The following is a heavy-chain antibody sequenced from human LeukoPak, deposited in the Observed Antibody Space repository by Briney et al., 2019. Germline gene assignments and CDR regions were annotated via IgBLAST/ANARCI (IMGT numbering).Heavy chain of an antibody. CDR3: ARDRLSRYYYDSSGYYDY. V-gene: IGHV4-34*01. J-gene: IGHJ4*02. CDR2: INHSGST. Sequence: PSETLSLTCAVYGGSFSGYYWSWIRQPPGKGLEWIGEINHSGSTNYNPSLKSRVTISVDTSKIQFSLKLSSVTAADTAVYYCARDRLSRYYYDSSGYYDYWGQGTLVTVSS. CDR1: GGSFSGYY. D-gene: IGHD3-22*01.